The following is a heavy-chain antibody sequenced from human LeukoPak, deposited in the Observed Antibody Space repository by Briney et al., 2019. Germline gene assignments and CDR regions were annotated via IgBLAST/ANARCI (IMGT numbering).Heavy chain of an antibody. CDR1: GFTFSSYA. J-gene: IGHJ4*02. Sequence: GSLRLSCAASGFTFSSYAMSWVRQAPGKGLEWVSAISGSGGSTYYADSVKGRFTISRDDSKNTLYLQMNSLRAEDTAVYYCAKGYYSDSSGYFFDYWGQGTLVTVSS. D-gene: IGHD3-22*01. V-gene: IGHV3-23*01. CDR3: AKGYYSDSSGYFFDY. CDR2: ISGSGGST.